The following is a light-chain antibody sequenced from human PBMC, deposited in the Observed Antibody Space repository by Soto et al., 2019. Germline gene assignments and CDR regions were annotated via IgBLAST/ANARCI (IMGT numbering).Light chain of an antibody. J-gene: IGKJ1*01. CDR3: QQYDYWPRT. CDR2: GAS. V-gene: IGKV3-15*01. CDR1: HRFSSN. Sequence: IVLTQSPATLSVSPGERATLSCRASHRFSSNLAWYQQKPAQAPRLLIYGASTRATGIPARFSGSGSGTEFTLTISSVQSEDFAVYYCQQYDYWPRTFGPGTKVDI.